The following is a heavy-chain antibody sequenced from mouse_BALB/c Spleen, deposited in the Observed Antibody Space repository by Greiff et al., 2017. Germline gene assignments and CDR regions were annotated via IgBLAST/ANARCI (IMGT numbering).Heavy chain of an antibody. CDR3: DRGDSTAYYFDY. J-gene: IGHJ2*01. D-gene: IGHD1-2*01. CDR2: IWAGGST. Sequence: VLLVESGPGLVAPSQSLSITCTVSGFSLTSYGVHWVRQPPGKGLEWLGVIWAGGSTNYNSALMSRLSISKDNSKSQVFLNMNSLQTDDTAMYYCDRGDSTAYYFDYWGQGTTLTVSS. V-gene: IGHV2-9*02. CDR1: GFSLTSYG.